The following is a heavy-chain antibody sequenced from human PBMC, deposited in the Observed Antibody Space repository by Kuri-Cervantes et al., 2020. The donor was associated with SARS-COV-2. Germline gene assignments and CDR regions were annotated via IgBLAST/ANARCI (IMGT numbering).Heavy chain of an antibody. CDR1: GGSISSYY. D-gene: IGHD3-10*01. CDR3: ARGRLTYGSGSYYQHYYYGMDV. V-gene: IGHV4-59*01. J-gene: IGHJ6*02. CDR2: IYYSGST. Sequence: GSLRLSCSVSGGSISSYYWSWIRQPPGKGLEWIGFIYYSGSTNYNPSLKSRVTISVDTSKNQFSLKLSSVTAADTAVYYCARGRLTYGSGSYYQHYYYGMDVWGQGTTVTVSS.